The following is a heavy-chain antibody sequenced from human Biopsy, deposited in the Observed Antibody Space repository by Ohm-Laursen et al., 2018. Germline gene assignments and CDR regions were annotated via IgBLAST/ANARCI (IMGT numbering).Heavy chain of an antibody. CDR3: ARDSGILNYGNFKYYHYYGMDV. J-gene: IGHJ6*02. Sequence: PSETLSLTCTVSGDSVTKYYWSWIRQPPGKGLEWIGHIYYSVMTNYNPSLQSRVSISVDTSRNQVSLTLSSVTAADTAVYCCARDSGILNYGNFKYYHYYGMDVWGQGTKVTVSS. CDR1: GDSVTKYY. CDR2: IYYSVMT. D-gene: IGHD4-11*01. V-gene: IGHV4-59*02.